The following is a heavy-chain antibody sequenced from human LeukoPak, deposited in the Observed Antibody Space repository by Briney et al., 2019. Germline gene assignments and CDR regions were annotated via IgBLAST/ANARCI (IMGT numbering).Heavy chain of an antibody. CDR1: GFTFSNYA. D-gene: IGHD3-10*02. J-gene: IGHJ6*04. CDR2: ISGSGDST. V-gene: IGHV3-23*01. Sequence: GGSLRLSCAASGFTFSNYAMRWVRQAPGKGLEWVSGISGSGDSTYYADSVKGRFTISRDNAKNSLYLQMNSLRAEDTAVYYCAELGTTMIGGVWGKGTTVTISS. CDR3: AELGTTMIGGV.